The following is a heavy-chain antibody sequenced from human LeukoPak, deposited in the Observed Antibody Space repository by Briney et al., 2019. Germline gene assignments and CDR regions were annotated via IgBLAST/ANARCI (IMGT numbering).Heavy chain of an antibody. V-gene: IGHV4-39*07. D-gene: IGHD3-3*01. CDR1: GGSISSGDYY. J-gene: IGHJ4*02. CDR3: ARAEWGFFDY. CDR2: INHSGST. Sequence: SETLSLTCTVSGGSISSGDYYWSWIRQPPGKGLEWIGEINHSGSTNYNPSLKSRVTISVDTSKNQFSLKLSSVTAADTAVYYCARAEWGFFDYWGQGTLVTVSS.